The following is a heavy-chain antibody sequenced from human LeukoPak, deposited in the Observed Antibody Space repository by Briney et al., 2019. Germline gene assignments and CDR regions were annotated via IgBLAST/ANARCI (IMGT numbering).Heavy chain of an antibody. CDR2: IKQDGSEK. CDR1: GFTFSSYW. V-gene: IGHV3-7*01. CDR3: ARDRGSYYRRYYFDY. Sequence: GGSLRLSCAASGFTFSSYWMSWVRQAPGKGLEWVANIKQDGSEKYYVDSVKGRFTISRDNAKNSLYLQMNSLRAEDTGVYYCARDRGSYYRRYYFDYWGQGTLVTVSS. J-gene: IGHJ4*02. D-gene: IGHD1-26*01.